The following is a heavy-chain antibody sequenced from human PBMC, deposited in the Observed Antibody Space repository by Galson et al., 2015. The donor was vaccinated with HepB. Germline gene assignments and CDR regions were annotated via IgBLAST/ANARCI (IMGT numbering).Heavy chain of an antibody. CDR1: GFTLSTYS. CDR2: ISSSSLYV. Sequence: SLRLSCASSGFTLSTYSMNWVRQAPGKGLEWVSSISSSSLYVYYADSVRGRFTVSRDNAKNSHYLQMNSLSAEDTAVYYCARVYGSGSYGYGMDVWSQGTTVTVS. D-gene: IGHD3-10*01. CDR3: ARVYGSGSYGYGMDV. J-gene: IGHJ6*02. V-gene: IGHV3-21*01.